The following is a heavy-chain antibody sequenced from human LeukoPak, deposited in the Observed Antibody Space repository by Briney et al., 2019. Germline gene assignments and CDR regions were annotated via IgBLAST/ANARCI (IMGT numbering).Heavy chain of an antibody. CDR3: ARAYGNSGYYQLPIDF. V-gene: IGHV3-23*01. CDR2: ITGGGDTT. Sequence: GGSLRLSCAASGFTFSSYAMSWVRQAPGKGLEWVSSITGGGDTTDHADSVKGRFVISRDNSKNTLFLHVSSLRVEDTALYYCARAYGNSGYYQLPIDFWGQETLVTVSS. J-gene: IGHJ4*02. D-gene: IGHD3-22*01. CDR1: GFTFSSYA.